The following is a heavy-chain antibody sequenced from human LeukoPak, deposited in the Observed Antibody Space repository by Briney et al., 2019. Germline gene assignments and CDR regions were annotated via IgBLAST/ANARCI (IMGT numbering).Heavy chain of an antibody. CDR1: GGTSSSYA. J-gene: IGHJ4*02. Sequence: GASVKVSCKASGGTSSSYAISWVRQAPGQGLEWMGGIIPIFGTANYAQKFQGRVTITADESTSTAYMELSSLRSEDTAVYYCARDPTYDSSGYPHLSSDYWGQGTLVTVSS. CDR3: ARDPTYDSSGYPHLSSDY. D-gene: IGHD3-22*01. V-gene: IGHV1-69*13. CDR2: IIPIFGTA.